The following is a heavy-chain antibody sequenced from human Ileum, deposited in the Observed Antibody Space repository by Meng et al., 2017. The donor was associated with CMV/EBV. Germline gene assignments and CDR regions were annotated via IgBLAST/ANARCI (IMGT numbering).Heavy chain of an antibody. CDR2: IYYSGST. Sequence: QRPLLARGPGLGQPSVTWSLTCPVSGGAISSSSYHWGWTRQPPGKGLEWIGSIYYSGSTYYNPSLKSRVTISVDTSKNQFSLKLSSVTAADTAVYYCARDEAAAGTGIDYWGQGTLVTVSS. CDR3: ARDEAAAGTGIDY. D-gene: IGHD6-13*01. CDR1: GGAISSSSYH. V-gene: IGHV4-39*07. J-gene: IGHJ4*02.